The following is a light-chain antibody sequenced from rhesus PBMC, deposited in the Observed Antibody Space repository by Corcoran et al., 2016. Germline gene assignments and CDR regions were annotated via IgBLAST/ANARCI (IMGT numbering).Light chain of an antibody. CDR1: QSVSSS. V-gene: IGKV3-42*03. J-gene: IGKJ2*01. Sequence: EIVLTQSPATLSLSPGERATLSCRASQSVSSSLAWYQQKPEQAPRLHIYGASSRATGIPDRFSGSGSGTDFTLTISSLGPEDFAVYYCQQYSNWPYSFGQGTKVEIK. CDR2: GAS. CDR3: QQYSNWPYS.